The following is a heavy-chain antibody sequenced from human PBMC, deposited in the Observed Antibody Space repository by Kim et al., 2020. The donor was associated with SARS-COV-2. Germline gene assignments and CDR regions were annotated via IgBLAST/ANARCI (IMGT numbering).Heavy chain of an antibody. V-gene: IGHV4-39*07. Sequence: SETLSLTCTVSGGSISSSSYYWGWIRQPPGKGLEWIGSIYYSGSTYYNPSLKGRVTISVDTSKNQFSLKLSSVTAADTAVYYCARDIAAAPFDYWGQGTLVTVSS. CDR3: ARDIAAAPFDY. CDR1: GGSISSSSYY. J-gene: IGHJ4*02. CDR2: IYYSGST. D-gene: IGHD6-13*01.